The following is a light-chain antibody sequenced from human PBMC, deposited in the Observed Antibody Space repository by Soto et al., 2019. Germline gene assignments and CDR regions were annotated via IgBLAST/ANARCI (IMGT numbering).Light chain of an antibody. CDR3: QVWDRSSDVV. J-gene: IGLJ2*01. CDR1: NIGGKS. V-gene: IGLV3-21*02. Sequence: GPGQTATIPCGGSNIGGKSVHWYRQRPDQAPVLVLYDDSDRPSGIPERLSGSNSGDTATLTISRVEAGDEADYYCQVWDRSSDVVFGGGTKLTVL. CDR2: DDS.